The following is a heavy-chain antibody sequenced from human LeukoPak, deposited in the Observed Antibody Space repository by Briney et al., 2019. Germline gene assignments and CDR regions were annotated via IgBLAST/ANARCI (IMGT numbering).Heavy chain of an antibody. CDR1: GFTFSSYG. Sequence: PGRSLRLSCAASGFTFSSYGMHWVRQAPGKGLEWVAVIWYDGSNKYYADSVKGRFTISRDNSKNTLYLQMNSLRAEDTAVYYCARTYYDFWSGYYDYGMDVWGQGTTVTVSS. V-gene: IGHV3-33*01. J-gene: IGHJ6*02. D-gene: IGHD3-3*01. CDR3: ARTYYDFWSGYYDYGMDV. CDR2: IWYDGSNK.